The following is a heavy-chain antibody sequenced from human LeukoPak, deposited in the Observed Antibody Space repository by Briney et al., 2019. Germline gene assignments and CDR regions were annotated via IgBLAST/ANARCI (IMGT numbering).Heavy chain of an antibody. CDR1: GGSFSGYH. D-gene: IGHD6-19*01. V-gene: IGHV4-34*01. J-gene: IGHJ4*02. CDR2: INRSGST. CDR3: TSYTTGNFGFDY. Sequence: PSETLSLTCAVYGGSFSGYHWSWIGQPPGKGLEWIGEINRSGSTKYNPSLKSRVTISLDTSKNQFSLKLSSVASADTAVYYCTSYTTGNFGFDYWGQGTLVTVSS.